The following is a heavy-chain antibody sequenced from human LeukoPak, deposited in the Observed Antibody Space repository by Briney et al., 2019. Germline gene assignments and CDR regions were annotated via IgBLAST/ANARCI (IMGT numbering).Heavy chain of an antibody. J-gene: IGHJ4*02. CDR2: INWNSGSI. CDR3: AKDIGSSGYYYPDY. Sequence: PGRSLRLSCAASGFTFDDYVMHWVRQAPGKGLEWVSGINWNSGSIGYADSVKGRFTISRDNAKNSLYLQMNSLRAEDTALYYCAKDIGSSGYYYPDYWGQGTLVTVSS. CDR1: GFTFDDYV. V-gene: IGHV3-9*01. D-gene: IGHD3-22*01.